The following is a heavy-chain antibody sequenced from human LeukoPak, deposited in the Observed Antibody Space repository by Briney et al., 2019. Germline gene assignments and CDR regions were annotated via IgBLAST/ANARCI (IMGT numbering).Heavy chain of an antibody. D-gene: IGHD6-19*01. Sequence: ASVKDSCKASGYTFTRYYMHWVRQAPGQGLEWMGWINPNSGGTNYAQKFQGRVTMTRDTSISTAYMELSRLRSDDTAVYYCARDSGWYWFDPWGQGTLVTVSS. CDR3: ARDSGWYWFDP. CDR1: GYTFTRYY. CDR2: INPNSGGT. J-gene: IGHJ5*02. V-gene: IGHV1-2*02.